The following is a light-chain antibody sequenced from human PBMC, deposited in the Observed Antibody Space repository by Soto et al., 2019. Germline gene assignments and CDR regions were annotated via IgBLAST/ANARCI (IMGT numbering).Light chain of an antibody. J-gene: IGKJ1*01. CDR2: KAS. V-gene: IGKV1-5*03. Sequence: DIQMTHSPSTLSASVGDRVTLTCRASQGIRNDLGWYQQKPGKAPKLLIYKASSLESGVPSRFSGSGSGTEFTLTISSLQPDDFATYYCQQYNSYPWTFGQGTKVDIK. CDR3: QQYNSYPWT. CDR1: QGIRND.